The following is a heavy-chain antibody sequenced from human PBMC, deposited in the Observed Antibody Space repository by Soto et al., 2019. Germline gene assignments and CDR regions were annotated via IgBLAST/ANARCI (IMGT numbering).Heavy chain of an antibody. CDR1: GGSFSGYY. Sequence: QVQLQQWGAGLLKPSETLSLTCAVYGGSFSGYYWSWIRQPPGKGLEWIGEINHSGSTNYNPSLKRRVTISVDTSKNQFSPTLSSVTAADTAVYYCARGLEVAGHKGHDYWGQGTLVTVSS. CDR3: ARGLEVAGHKGHDY. D-gene: IGHD6-19*01. J-gene: IGHJ4*02. CDR2: INHSGST. V-gene: IGHV4-34*01.